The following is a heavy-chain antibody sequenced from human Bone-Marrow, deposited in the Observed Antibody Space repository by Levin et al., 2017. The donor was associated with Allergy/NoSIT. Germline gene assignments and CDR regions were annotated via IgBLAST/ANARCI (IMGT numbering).Heavy chain of an antibody. D-gene: IGHD3-16*01. V-gene: IGHV3-49*04. J-gene: IGHJ6*03. CDR3: SRWITVVDFFYYYYMDV. CDR1: GFIFGNYG. Sequence: GGSLRLSCTASGFIFGNYGFSWVRQAPGKGLEWVAFIRNKAYGGTTEYAAPVKGRFTISRDDSKSIAYLQMTGLRTEDTAVYYCSRWITVVDFFYYYYMDVWGEGTTVTVSS. CDR2: IRNKAYGGTT.